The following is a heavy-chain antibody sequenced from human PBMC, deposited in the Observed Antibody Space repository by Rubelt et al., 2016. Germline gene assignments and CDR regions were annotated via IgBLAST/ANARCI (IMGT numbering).Heavy chain of an antibody. CDR3: ARGGYSYGDYFDY. CDR2: IYTTGST. CDR1: GGSISSYY. Sequence: QVQLQESGPGLVKPSETLSLTCTVSGGSISSYYWSWIRQPAGKGLEWIGRIYTTGSTNYNPSLKCRVTMSVDTSKNHFSLKRSSVTAADTAVYYCARGGYSYGDYFDYWGQGTLVTVSS. D-gene: IGHD5-18*01. J-gene: IGHJ4*02. V-gene: IGHV4-4*07.